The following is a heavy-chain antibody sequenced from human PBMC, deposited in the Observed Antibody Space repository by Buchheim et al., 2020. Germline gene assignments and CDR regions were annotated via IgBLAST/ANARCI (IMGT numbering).Heavy chain of an antibody. D-gene: IGHD3-22*01. J-gene: IGHJ6*03. V-gene: IGHV3-73*01. CDR3: TRLEDSSGYYWDYYYYYMDV. CDR2: IRSKANSYAT. Sequence: ASGKGLEWVGRIRSKANSYATAYAASVKGRFTISRDDSKNTAYLQMNSLKTEDTAVYYCTRLEDSSGYYWDYYYYYMDVWGKGTT.